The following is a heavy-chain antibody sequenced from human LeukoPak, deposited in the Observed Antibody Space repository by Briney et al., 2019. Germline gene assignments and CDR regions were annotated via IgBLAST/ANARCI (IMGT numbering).Heavy chain of an antibody. CDR3: ARGITNIAVGDY. Sequence: PGGSLRLSCAASGFTVRTKYMTWVRQAPGKGLEWVSIIYSSDNTYYADSVKGRFTISRDNSKNTLFLQMNGLRAEDTAVYYCARGITNIAVGDYWGQGTLVTVSS. CDR2: IYSSDNT. CDR1: GFTVRTKY. D-gene: IGHD6-19*01. J-gene: IGHJ4*02. V-gene: IGHV3-53*01.